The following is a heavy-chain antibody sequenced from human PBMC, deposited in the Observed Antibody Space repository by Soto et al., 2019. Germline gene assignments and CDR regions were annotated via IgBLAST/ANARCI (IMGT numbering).Heavy chain of an antibody. D-gene: IGHD3-16*01. CDR2: MYSGGTT. CDR1: GFTVRSSY. CDR3: AQERTAARGGP. V-gene: IGHV3-66*01. J-gene: IGHJ5*02. Sequence: EVQVVESGGGLVQPGGSLRLSCAASGFTVRSSYMSWVRQAPGKGLEWVSSMYSGGTTYYADSVRGRFSISRDNSKNKLFLKINGGRAENTAVFDGAQERTAARGGPWGQGALVIVSS.